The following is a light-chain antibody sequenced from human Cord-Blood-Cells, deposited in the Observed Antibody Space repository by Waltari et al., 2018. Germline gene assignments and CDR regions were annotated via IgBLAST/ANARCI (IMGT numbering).Light chain of an antibody. V-gene: IGKV1-39*01. J-gene: IGKJ1*01. CDR1: QSISSY. Sequence: DIPMTQSPSSLSASLGDRVTITCRASQSISSYLHWYQQKPGKAPKLLIYAASSLQSWVPSRFSGSGSGTDFTLTISSLQPEDFATYYCQQSYSRTFGQGTKVEIK. CDR2: AAS. CDR3: QQSYSRT.